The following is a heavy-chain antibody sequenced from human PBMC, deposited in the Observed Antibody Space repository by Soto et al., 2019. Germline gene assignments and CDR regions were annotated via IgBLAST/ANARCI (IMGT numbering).Heavy chain of an antibody. CDR3: ARESEDLTSNFDY. Sequence: QVQLVESGGGVVQPGTSLRLSCAASGFTFSGYGVHWVRQAPGKGLEWVATISYDETATYYSDSVKGRFTISRDNSKNTLFLQMNSLSAEDTAVYYCARESEDLTSNFDYWGQGTLVTVSS. CDR2: ISYDETAT. CDR1: GFTFSGYG. V-gene: IGHV3-30*03. J-gene: IGHJ4*02.